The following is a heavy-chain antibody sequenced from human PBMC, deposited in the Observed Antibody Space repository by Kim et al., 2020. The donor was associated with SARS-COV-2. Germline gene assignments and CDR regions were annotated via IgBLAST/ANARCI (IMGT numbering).Heavy chain of an antibody. V-gene: IGHV4-39*01. Sequence: SSNPSLKGRGTLTAATSKNQFSLRLSSVTAADAAVYYCARHLRNWYFDLWGRGTLVTVSS. J-gene: IGHJ2*01. CDR3: ARHLRNWYFDL.